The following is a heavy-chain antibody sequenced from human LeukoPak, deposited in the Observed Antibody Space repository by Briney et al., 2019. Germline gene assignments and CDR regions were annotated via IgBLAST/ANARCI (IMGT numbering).Heavy chain of an antibody. V-gene: IGHV4-39*02. CDR3: ASEIASSVEF. J-gene: IGHJ4*02. Sequence: SETLSLTCTVSGASIITTHYHWSWIRQPPGQGLEWIGSIYYSATTYYNPSLKSRLTISVDTSRNHFSLSLSAVTAADTAIYYCASEIASSVEFWGQGSLVTVSS. D-gene: IGHD6-6*01. CDR1: GASIITTHYH. CDR2: IYYSATT.